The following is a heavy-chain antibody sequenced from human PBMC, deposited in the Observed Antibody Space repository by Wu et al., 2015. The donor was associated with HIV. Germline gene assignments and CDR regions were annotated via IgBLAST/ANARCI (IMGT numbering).Heavy chain of an antibody. J-gene: IGHJ6*02. Sequence: QVQLVQSGAEVKKPGASVKVSCKASGYTFNSYYMHWVRQAPGQGLEWMGIINPSGGRTSYAQKFQGRVTMTRDTSTSTVYMQLSSLRSEDTAVYYCARDRNPPRVEIQVWSYYYGLDVWGQGTTVTVSS. CDR1: GYTFNSYY. CDR3: ARDRNPPRVEIQVWSYYYGLDV. V-gene: IGHV1-46*02. D-gene: IGHD5-18*01. CDR2: INPSGGRT.